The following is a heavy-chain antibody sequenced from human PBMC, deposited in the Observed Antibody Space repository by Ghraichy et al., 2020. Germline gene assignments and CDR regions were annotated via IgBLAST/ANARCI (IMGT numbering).Heavy chain of an antibody. CDR2: IYYSGTT. J-gene: IGHJ4*02. CDR1: GGSISSRGYY. Sequence: SETLSLTCTVSGGSISSRGYYWGWIRQPPGKGLESIGSIYYSGTTYCNPSLKSRVTMSVDTSKNQFSLRLTSLTAADTAVYYCARLPDPYYYGSGSYTPYYCDYWGQGTLVTVSS. D-gene: IGHD3-10*01. CDR3: ARLPDPYYYGSGSYTPYYCDY. V-gene: IGHV4-39*01.